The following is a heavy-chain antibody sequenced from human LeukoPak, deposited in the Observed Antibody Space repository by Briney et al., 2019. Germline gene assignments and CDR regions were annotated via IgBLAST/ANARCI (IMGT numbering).Heavy chain of an antibody. D-gene: IGHD2-21*01. J-gene: IGHJ4*02. CDR1: GYTFTGYY. CDR3: ARGVGYYYVHY. Sequence: ASVKVSCKASGYTFTGYYMHWVRQAPGQGLEWMGRINPNSGGTDYARKFQGRVTMTRDTSISTAYMELSRLRSDDTAVYYCARGVGYYYVHYWGQGTLVTVSS. CDR2: INPNSGGT. V-gene: IGHV1-2*06.